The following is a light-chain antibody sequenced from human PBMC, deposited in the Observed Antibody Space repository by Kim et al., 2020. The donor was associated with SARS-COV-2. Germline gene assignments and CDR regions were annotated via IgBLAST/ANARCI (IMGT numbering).Light chain of an antibody. Sequence: SLSPGQTARITCAGDKLGDKYACWYQKKPGQSPVLVIYQDSKRPSGIPERFSGSNSGNTATLTISGTQAMDEADYYCQAWDSSTVVFGGGTQLTVL. V-gene: IGLV3-1*01. CDR3: QAWDSSTVV. CDR1: KLGDKY. J-gene: IGLJ2*01. CDR2: QDS.